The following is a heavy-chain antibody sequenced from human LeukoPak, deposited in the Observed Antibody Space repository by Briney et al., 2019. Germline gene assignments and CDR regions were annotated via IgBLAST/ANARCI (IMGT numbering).Heavy chain of an antibody. J-gene: IGHJ4*02. D-gene: IGHD5-24*01. V-gene: IGHV1-69*04. Sequence: GASVKVSCKASGGTFSSYAISWVRQAPGPGLEWMGRIIPILGIANYAQKFQGRVTITADKSTSTAYMELSSLRSEDTAVYYCARDRGAIGLQLPFDYWGQGTLVTVSS. CDR2: IIPILGIA. CDR1: GGTFSSYA. CDR3: ARDRGAIGLQLPFDY.